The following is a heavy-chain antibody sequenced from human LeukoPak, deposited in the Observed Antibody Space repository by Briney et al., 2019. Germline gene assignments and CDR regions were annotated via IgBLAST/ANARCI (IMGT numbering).Heavy chain of an antibody. CDR2: IYHSGST. CDR1: GYPISSGYY. CDR3: AREDIVVVPAARGDAFDI. Sequence: PSETLSLTCAVSGYPISSGYYWGWIRQPPGKGLEWIGSIYHSGSTYYNPSLKSRVTISVDTSKNQFSLKLSSVTAADTAVYYCAREDIVVVPAARGDAFDIWGQGTMVTVSS. D-gene: IGHD2-2*01. V-gene: IGHV4-38-2*02. J-gene: IGHJ3*02.